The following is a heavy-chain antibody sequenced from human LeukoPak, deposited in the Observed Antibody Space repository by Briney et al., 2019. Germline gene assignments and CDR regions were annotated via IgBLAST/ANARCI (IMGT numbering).Heavy chain of an antibody. Sequence: GGSLRLSCAASGFTFSSYGMHWVRQAPGKGLEWVAVIWYDGSNKHYADSVKGRFTISRDNSKNTLYLQMNSLRAEDTAVYYCARDKAAYYDSSAGGSGMDVWGQGTTVTVSS. V-gene: IGHV3-33*01. J-gene: IGHJ6*02. CDR1: GFTFSSYG. CDR3: ARDKAAYYDSSAGGSGMDV. CDR2: IWYDGSNK. D-gene: IGHD3-22*01.